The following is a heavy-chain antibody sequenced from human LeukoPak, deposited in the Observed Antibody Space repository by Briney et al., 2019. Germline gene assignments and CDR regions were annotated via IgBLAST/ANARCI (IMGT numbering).Heavy chain of an antibody. D-gene: IGHD3-16*01. V-gene: IGHV5-51*01. J-gene: IGHJ4*02. CDR2: IYPGDFDI. CDR1: GYSFTTYW. Sequence: GESLKISCHASGYSFTTYWIGWVRQMPGKGLEWMGIIYPGDFDIRYSPSFQGQVTFSTDKSISAAYLQWNSLKASDTAMYYCARLALDGGNYFDYWGQGTLVSVSS. CDR3: ARLALDGGNYFDY.